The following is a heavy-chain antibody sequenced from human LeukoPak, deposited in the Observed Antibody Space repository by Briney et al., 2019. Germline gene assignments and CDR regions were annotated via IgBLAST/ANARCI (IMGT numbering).Heavy chain of an antibody. Sequence: GASVKVSCKASGGTFSSYAISWVRQAPGQGLEWMGGIIPIFGTANYAQKFQGRVTITTDESTSTAYMELRSLRSDDTAVYYCARSTGGYYYYYMDVWGKGTTVTVSS. CDR2: IIPIFGTA. CDR1: GGTFSSYA. V-gene: IGHV1-69*05. CDR3: ARSTGGYYYYYMDV. D-gene: IGHD3-10*01. J-gene: IGHJ6*03.